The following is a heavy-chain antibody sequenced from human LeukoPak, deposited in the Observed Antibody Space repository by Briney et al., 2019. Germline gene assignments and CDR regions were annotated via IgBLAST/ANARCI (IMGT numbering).Heavy chain of an antibody. J-gene: IGHJ5*02. CDR3: ARGGLYSSAWFDP. CDR1: GGAFSSYS. CDR2: IIPILNIT. V-gene: IGHV1-69*02. D-gene: IGHD6-19*01. Sequence: QVSCQASGGAFSSYSISWVRPAPGQGLEWMGRIIPILNITNFEQKYQGRVAITADRSTNIVYMELSSLRSEDTAVYYCARGGLYSSAWFDPWGQGTLVTVSS.